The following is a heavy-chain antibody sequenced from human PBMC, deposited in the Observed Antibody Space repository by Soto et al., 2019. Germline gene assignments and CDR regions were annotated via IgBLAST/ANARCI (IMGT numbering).Heavy chain of an antibody. Sequence: GGSLRLSCAASGFTFSSYSMNWVRQAPGKGLEWVSNISSSSTIYYADSVKGRFTISRDNAKNSLYLQMNSLRDEDTAVYYCGRDPYYDSSGYCFDPWGQGTLVTVSS. CDR1: GFTFSSYS. J-gene: IGHJ5*02. V-gene: IGHV3-48*02. D-gene: IGHD3-22*01. CDR3: GRDPYYDSSGYCFDP. CDR2: ISSSSTI.